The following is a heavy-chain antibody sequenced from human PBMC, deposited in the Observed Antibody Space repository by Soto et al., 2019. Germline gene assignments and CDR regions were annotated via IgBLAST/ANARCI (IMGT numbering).Heavy chain of an antibody. J-gene: IGHJ4*02. CDR3: TRDRDEILTGYHDY. CDR2: ISNDGSEK. V-gene: IGHV3-30-3*01. CDR1: GFSFTHFA. D-gene: IGHD3-9*01. Sequence: GGSLRLSCAASGFSFTHFALHWVRRAPGKGLEWVALISNDGSEKYYTDPVKGRFTTSRDNSKNTLYLQMNSLRAEDTVVYFCTRDRDEILTGYHDYWGQGTLVTV.